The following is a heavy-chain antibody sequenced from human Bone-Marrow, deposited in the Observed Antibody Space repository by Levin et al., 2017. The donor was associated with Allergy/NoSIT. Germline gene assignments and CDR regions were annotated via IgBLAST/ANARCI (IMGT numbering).Heavy chain of an antibody. V-gene: IGHV4-59*11. CDR3: ARGGNSVFDV. Sequence: SQTLSLTCTASGASISNRYWSWIRQPPGKGLEYIGYIYYSGDTGNTNYYYNPSLKSRVIFSVDTSKNQVSLKLRPVIAADTAVYYCARGGNSVFDVWGQGSLVTVSS. J-gene: IGHJ4*02. D-gene: IGHD4-23*01. CDR2: IYYSGDTGNTNY. CDR1: GASISNRY.